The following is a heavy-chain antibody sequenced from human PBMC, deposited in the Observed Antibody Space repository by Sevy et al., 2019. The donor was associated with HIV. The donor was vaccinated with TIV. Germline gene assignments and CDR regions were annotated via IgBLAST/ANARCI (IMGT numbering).Heavy chain of an antibody. CDR1: GFTFSTYD. J-gene: IGHJ6*02. CDR2: VGPAGDQ. V-gene: IGHV3-13*05. CDR3: ARSVGYSDYGMDV. D-gene: IGHD5-12*01. Sequence: GGSLRLSCVSSGFTFSTYDMHWVRQVTGKGLEWISGVGPAGDQFYPGSVKGRFTISRENAKNSIYLQMNNLRAGDTAVYYCARSVGYSDYGMDVWGQGTTVTVSS.